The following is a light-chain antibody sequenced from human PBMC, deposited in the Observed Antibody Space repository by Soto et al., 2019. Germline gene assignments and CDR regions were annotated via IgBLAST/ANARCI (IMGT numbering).Light chain of an antibody. V-gene: IGKV3-15*01. CDR3: QQANSFPLT. CDR2: GAS. Sequence: RVLTQTPATLSVSPGERASLSCRASQSVSSNLAWYQQKPGQAPSLLIYGASTRATGIPARFSGSGSGTDFTLTISSLQPEDFATYYCQQANSFPLTFGGGTKVDIK. J-gene: IGKJ4*01. CDR1: QSVSSN.